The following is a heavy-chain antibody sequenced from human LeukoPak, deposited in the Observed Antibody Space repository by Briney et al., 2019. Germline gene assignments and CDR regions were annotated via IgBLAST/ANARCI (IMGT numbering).Heavy chain of an antibody. V-gene: IGHV3-20*04. J-gene: IGHJ3*01. CDR1: RFTFDDYG. D-gene: IGHD5-12*01. CDR3: ARGGFSHAFDV. Sequence: GGSLRLSCAASRFTFDDYGMSWVRQAPGKGLEWVSGINWNGGSTGYADSVKGRFTISRDNAKNTLYLQMNSLRVEDTAVYFCARGGFSHAFDVWGQGTVVTVSS. CDR2: INWNGGST.